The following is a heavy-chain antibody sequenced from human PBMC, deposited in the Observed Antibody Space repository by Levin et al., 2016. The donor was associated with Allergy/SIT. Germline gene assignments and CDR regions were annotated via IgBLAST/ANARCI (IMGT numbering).Heavy chain of an antibody. CDR1: GFTFSSYG. CDR3: AREYGDYGGNSWYYGMDV. V-gene: IGHV3-33*01. CDR2: IWYDGSNK. Sequence: GESLKISCAASGFTFSSYGMHWVRQAPGKGLEWVAVIWYDGSNKYYADSVKGRFTISRDNSKNTLYLQMNSLRAEDTAVYYCAREYGDYGGNSWYYGMDVWGQGTTVTVSS. D-gene: IGHD4-23*01. J-gene: IGHJ6*02.